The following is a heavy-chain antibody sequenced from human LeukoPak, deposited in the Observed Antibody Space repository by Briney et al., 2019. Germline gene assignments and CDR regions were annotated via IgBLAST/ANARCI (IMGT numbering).Heavy chain of an antibody. Sequence: SETLSLTCTVSGGFISSSSYYWGWIPQPPGKGLEWIGSMYYSESTYYNPSLKSRVTISVDTSKNQFSQKLSCVLDADTAVYDCARQRVESSGPFDYWGQGTLVTVSS. J-gene: IGHJ4*02. D-gene: IGHD3-22*01. CDR1: GGFISSSSYY. CDR3: ARQRVESSGPFDY. V-gene: IGHV4-39*01. CDR2: MYYSEST.